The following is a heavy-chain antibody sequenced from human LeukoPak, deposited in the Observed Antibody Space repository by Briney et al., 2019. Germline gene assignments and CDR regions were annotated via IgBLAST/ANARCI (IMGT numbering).Heavy chain of an antibody. Sequence: PSETLSLTCAVYGGSFSGYYWSWIRQPPGKGLEWIGEINHSGSTNYNPSLKSRVTISVDTSKNQFSLKLSSVTAADTAVYYCARGPWRVVAAYNWFEPWGQGTLVTVPS. V-gene: IGHV4-34*01. CDR3: ARGPWRVVAAYNWFEP. J-gene: IGHJ5*02. CDR1: GGSFSGYY. CDR2: INHSGST. D-gene: IGHD2-15*01.